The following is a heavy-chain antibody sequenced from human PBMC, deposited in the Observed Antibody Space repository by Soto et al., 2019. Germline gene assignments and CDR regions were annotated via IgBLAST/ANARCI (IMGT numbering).Heavy chain of an antibody. CDR1: GGTFSSYA. CDR2: IIPISGTA. J-gene: IGHJ6*02. V-gene: IGHV1-69*01. D-gene: IGHD2-2*01. Sequence: QVQLVQSGAEVKKPGSSVKVSCKASGGTFSSYAISWVRQAPGQGLEWMGGIIPISGTANYAQKFQGRVTITPDESTSSAYMELSSLRSEDTAVYYCARSHGSSTSLEIYYYYYYGMDVWGQGTTVTVPS. CDR3: ARSHGSSTSLEIYYYYYYGMDV.